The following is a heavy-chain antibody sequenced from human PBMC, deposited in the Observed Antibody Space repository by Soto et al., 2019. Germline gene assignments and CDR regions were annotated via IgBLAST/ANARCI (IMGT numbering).Heavy chain of an antibody. CDR2: IVVGSGNT. V-gene: IGHV1-58*01. CDR3: AAPRPRAYYDFWSGYYFHAFDI. D-gene: IGHD3-3*01. J-gene: IGHJ3*02. CDR1: GFTFTSSA. Sequence: SVKVSCKASGFTFTSSAVQWVRQARGQRLEWIGWIVVGSGNTNYAQKFQERVTITRDMSTSTAYMELSSLRSEDTAVYYCAAPRPRAYYDFWSGYYFHAFDIWGQGTMVTVSS.